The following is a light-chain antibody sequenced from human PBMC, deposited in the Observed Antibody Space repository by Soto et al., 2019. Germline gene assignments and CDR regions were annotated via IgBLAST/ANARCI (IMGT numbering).Light chain of an antibody. CDR3: SSYAGSNNLYV. CDR2: EVS. Sequence: QSALTQPPSASGSPGQSVTISCTGTSSDVGGYNYVSWYQQHPGKAPKLMICEVSERPSGVPDRFSGSKSGNTASLTVSGLQAEDEADYYCSSYAGSNNLYVFGTGTKVTVL. J-gene: IGLJ1*01. CDR1: SSDVGGYNY. V-gene: IGLV2-8*01.